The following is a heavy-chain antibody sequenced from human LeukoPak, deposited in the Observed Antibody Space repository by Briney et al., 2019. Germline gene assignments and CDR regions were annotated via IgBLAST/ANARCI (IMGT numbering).Heavy chain of an antibody. D-gene: IGHD4-23*01. Sequence: PSETLSLTCTVSGGSISSSSYYWGWIRQPPGKGLEWIGSIYYSGSTYYNPSLKSRVTISVDTSKNQFSLKLSSVTAADTAVYYCARGNKRAIDYWGQGTLVTVSS. CDR2: IYYSGST. V-gene: IGHV4-39*01. CDR1: GGSISSSSYY. J-gene: IGHJ4*02. CDR3: ARGNKRAIDY.